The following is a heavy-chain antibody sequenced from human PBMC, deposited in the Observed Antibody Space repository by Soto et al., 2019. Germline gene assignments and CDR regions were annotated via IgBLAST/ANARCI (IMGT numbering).Heavy chain of an antibody. CDR2: ISYDGSNK. Sequence: ESGGGVVQPGRSLRLSCAASGFTFSSYGMHWVRQAPGKGLEWVAVISYDGSNKYYADSVKGRFTISRDNSKNTLYLQMNSLRAEDTAVYYCAKDRIAVAAPGAFDIWGQGTMVTVSS. CDR3: AKDRIAVAAPGAFDI. V-gene: IGHV3-30*18. D-gene: IGHD6-19*01. CDR1: GFTFSSYG. J-gene: IGHJ3*02.